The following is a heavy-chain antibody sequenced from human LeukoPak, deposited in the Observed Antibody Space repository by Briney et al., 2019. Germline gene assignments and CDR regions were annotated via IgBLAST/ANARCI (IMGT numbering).Heavy chain of an antibody. CDR2: ISYDGSNK. Sequence: GGSLRLSCAASGFTFSSYAMHWVRQAPGKGLEWVAVISYDGSNKYYADSVKGRFTISRDNSKNTLYLQMNSLRAEDTAVYYCAREVVVPAAIYSYYYYGMDVWGQGTTVTVSS. D-gene: IGHD2-2*01. J-gene: IGHJ6*02. V-gene: IGHV3-30-3*01. CDR3: AREVVVPAAIYSYYYYGMDV. CDR1: GFTFSSYA.